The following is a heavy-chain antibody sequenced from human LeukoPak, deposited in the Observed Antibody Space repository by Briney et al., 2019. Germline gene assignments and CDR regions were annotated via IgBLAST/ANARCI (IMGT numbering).Heavy chain of an antibody. V-gene: IGHV3-48*04. CDR2: ISSSGSSI. D-gene: IGHD2-2*01. CDR3: ARGATSSFFYFDF. J-gene: IGHJ4*02. Sequence: GGSLRLSCAASGFTFSNAWMNWVRQAPGRGLEWISYISSSGSSIVYADSVRGRFTVSRDNTKKSLYLQMHSLRAEDTAVYYCARGATSSFFYFDFWDQGTLVTVSS. CDR1: GFTFSNAW.